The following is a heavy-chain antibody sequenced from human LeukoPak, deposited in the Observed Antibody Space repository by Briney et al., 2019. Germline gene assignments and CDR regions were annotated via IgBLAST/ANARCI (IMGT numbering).Heavy chain of an antibody. CDR3: ARDLRFGNAFDI. D-gene: IGHD3-10*01. CDR2: ISSSSSYI. V-gene: IGHV3-21*01. Sequence: SGGSLRLSCAASGFTFSSYSMNWVRQAPGKGLEWVSSISSSSSYIYYADSVKGRFTISRDNAKNSLYLQMNSLRAEDTAVYYCARDLRFGNAFDIWGQGTMVTVSS. J-gene: IGHJ3*02. CDR1: GFTFSSYS.